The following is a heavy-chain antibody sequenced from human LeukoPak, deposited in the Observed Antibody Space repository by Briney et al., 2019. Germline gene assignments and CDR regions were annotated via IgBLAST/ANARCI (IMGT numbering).Heavy chain of an antibody. Sequence: GGSLRLSCEASGFTFNKYGMHWVRQTPGKGLEWITFVTHDGSLAFYADSVKGRLTISRDNSKNTVFLQMDSLRADDTAVYYCAKDASWVARGDYLDHWGQGTLVTVSS. CDR1: GFTFNKYG. CDR3: AKDASWVARGDYLDH. CDR2: VTHDGSLA. J-gene: IGHJ4*02. D-gene: IGHD3-16*01. V-gene: IGHV3-30*02.